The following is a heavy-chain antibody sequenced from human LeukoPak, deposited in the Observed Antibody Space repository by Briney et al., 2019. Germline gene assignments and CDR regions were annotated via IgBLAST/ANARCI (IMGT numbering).Heavy chain of an antibody. CDR3: ARRYFDY. V-gene: IGHV3-48*04. Sequence: GGSLRLSCAASEFTFSSYSMNWVRQAPGKGLEWVSYITNSGNSKSYADSVKGRFTIPRDNAKNSLYLQMNSLRAEDTAVYYCARRYFDYWGQGTLVTVSS. CDR2: ITNSGNSK. J-gene: IGHJ4*02. CDR1: EFTFSSYS.